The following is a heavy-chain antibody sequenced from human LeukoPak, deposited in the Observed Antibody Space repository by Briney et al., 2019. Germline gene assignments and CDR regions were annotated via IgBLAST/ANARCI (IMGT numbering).Heavy chain of an antibody. D-gene: IGHD4-17*01. CDR1: GYTFTSYG. CDR2: ISAYNGNT. J-gene: IGHJ3*02. Sequence: GASVKVSCKASGYTFTSYGISWVRQAPGQGLEWMGWISAYNGNTNYAQKLQGRVTMTTDTSTSTAYMELRSLRSDDTAVYYCAKSMTPRYGDYVERRVDAFDIWGQGTMVTVSS. CDR3: AKSMTPRYGDYVERRVDAFDI. V-gene: IGHV1-18*01.